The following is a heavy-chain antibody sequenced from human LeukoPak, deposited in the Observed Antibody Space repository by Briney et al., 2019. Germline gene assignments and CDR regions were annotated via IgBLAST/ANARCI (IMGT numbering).Heavy chain of an antibody. CDR3: ARDGRGYSYGEFDFDY. CDR2: IIPIFGTA. CDR1: GGTFSSYA. V-gene: IGHV1-69*05. J-gene: IGHJ4*02. D-gene: IGHD5-18*01. Sequence: SVKVSCKASGGTFSSYAISRVRQAPGRGLEWMGRIIPIFGTANYAQKFQGRVTITTDESTSTAYMELSSLRSEDTAVYYCARDGRGYSYGEFDFDYWGQGTLVTVSS.